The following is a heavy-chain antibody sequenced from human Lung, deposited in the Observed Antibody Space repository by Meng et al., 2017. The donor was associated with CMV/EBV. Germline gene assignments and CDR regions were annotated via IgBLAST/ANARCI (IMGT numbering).Heavy chain of an antibody. D-gene: IGHD6-13*01. V-gene: IGHV4-30-4*08. CDR1: GASISSGYYH. CDR3: ANYRVGAGGQGS. Sequence: QVHLQESGPGLLKPSQTLSLTCTLSGASISSGYYHWSWIRQPPGKGLEYIGHIYDSRSGTTYYNPSLKSRITISVDTSNNQFSLKVISVTAADTAVYYCANYRVGAGGQGSWGQGTLVTV. J-gene: IGHJ5*02. CDR2: IYDSRSGTT.